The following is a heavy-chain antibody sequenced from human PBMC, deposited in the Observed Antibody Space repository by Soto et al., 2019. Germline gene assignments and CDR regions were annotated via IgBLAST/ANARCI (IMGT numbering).Heavy chain of an antibody. D-gene: IGHD5-12*01. J-gene: IGHJ6*02. CDR2: IYYSGST. CDR3: ARFLDNGYGGSDYYYYGMDV. V-gene: IGHV4-39*01. CDR1: GGSISSSSYY. Sequence: QLQLQESGPGLVKPSETLSLTCTVSGGSISSSSYYWGWIRQPPGKGLEWIGSIYYSGSTYYNPSLKSRVTISVDTSKNQFSLKLSSVTAADTAVYYCARFLDNGYGGSDYYYYGMDVWGQGTTVTVSS.